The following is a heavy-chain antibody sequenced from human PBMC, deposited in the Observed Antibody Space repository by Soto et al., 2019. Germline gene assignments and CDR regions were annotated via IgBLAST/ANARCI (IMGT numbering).Heavy chain of an antibody. CDR3: AKEFSYSSLDY. J-gene: IGHJ4*02. CDR1: GFTFSSYA. CDR2: ISGSGGST. D-gene: IGHD6-13*01. V-gene: IGHV3-23*01. Sequence: GGSLRLSCAASGFTFSSYAMSWVRQAPGKGLEWVSAISGSGGSTCYADSVKGRFTSSSDNSKNTMYLQSNSIRAEDTDVYYCAKEFSYSSLDYWGQGTLVTVSS.